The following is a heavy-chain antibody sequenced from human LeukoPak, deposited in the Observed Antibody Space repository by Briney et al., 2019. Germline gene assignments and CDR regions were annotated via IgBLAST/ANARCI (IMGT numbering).Heavy chain of an antibody. CDR1: GFTFSSYA. Sequence: GGSLRLSCAASGFTFSSYAMHWVRQAPGKGLEWVAVISYDGSNKYYADSVKGRFTISRDNSKNTLYLQMNSLRAEDTAVYYCARARPVLRYFDLDYWGQGTLVTVSS. CDR2: ISYDGSNK. D-gene: IGHD3-9*01. V-gene: IGHV3-30-3*01. CDR3: ARARPVLRYFDLDY. J-gene: IGHJ4*02.